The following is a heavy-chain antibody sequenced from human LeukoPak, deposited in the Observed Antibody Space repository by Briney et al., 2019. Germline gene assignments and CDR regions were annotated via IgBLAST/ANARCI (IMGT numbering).Heavy chain of an antibody. Sequence: RGSLRLSCAASGFTFTTYWMSWVRQTPGKGLEWVAHIKYDGSEKYSVDSVKGRFSISRDSDKSSVYLQMNSLRAEDTAVYYCARLKTPTVGTRYFDYWGQGILVTVSS. J-gene: IGHJ4*02. D-gene: IGHD4-23*01. CDR2: IKYDGSEK. V-gene: IGHV3-7*01. CDR3: ARLKTPTVGTRYFDY. CDR1: GFTFTTYW.